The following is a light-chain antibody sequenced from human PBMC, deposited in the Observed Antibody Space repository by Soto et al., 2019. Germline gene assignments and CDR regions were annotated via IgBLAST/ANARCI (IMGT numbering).Light chain of an antibody. J-gene: IGKJ5*01. CDR3: QQRSDWPIT. Sequence: EIVLTQSLAILSLSRGEGASLSCRASQSVTTYLAWYQHKPGQAPRLLIYDASNRATGLTARFSGSGSGTDFTLTISSLEPEDFALYYCQQRSDWPITFGQGTRLEIK. CDR1: QSVTTY. CDR2: DAS. V-gene: IGKV3-11*01.